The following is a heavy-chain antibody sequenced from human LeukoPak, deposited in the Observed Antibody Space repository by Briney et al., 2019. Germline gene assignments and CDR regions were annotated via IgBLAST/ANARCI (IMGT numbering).Heavy chain of an antibody. D-gene: IGHD3-22*01. V-gene: IGHV3-21*04. CDR1: GFTFSSYS. CDR3: AKAKGANYYDSSGYYYDVSGYYFDY. J-gene: IGHJ4*02. Sequence: GGSLRLSCAASGFTFSSYSMNWVRQAPGKGLEWVSSMSSSSNYIYYADSVKGRFTISRDNSKNTLYLQMNSLRAEDTAVYYCAKAKGANYYDSSGYYYDVSGYYFDYWGQGTLVTVSS. CDR2: MSSSSNYI.